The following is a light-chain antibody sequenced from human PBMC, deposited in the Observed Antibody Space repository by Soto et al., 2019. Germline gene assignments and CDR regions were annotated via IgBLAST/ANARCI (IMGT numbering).Light chain of an antibody. CDR1: SSDVGAYKY. CDR2: EVS. V-gene: IGLV2-8*01. J-gene: IGLJ3*02. Sequence: QSALTQPPSASGSPGQSVTISCTGTSSDVGAYKYVSWYQQHPGKAPKLMIYEVSKRPSGVPDRFSGSKFGNTASLTVSGLQAEDEADYYCSSYAGSNNWVFGGGTKLTVL. CDR3: SSYAGSNNWV.